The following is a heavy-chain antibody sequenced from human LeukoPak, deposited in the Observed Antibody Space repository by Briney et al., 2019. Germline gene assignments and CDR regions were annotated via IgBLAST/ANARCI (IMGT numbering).Heavy chain of an antibody. CDR1: GFTFSSYE. J-gene: IGHJ3*02. D-gene: IGHD6-13*01. CDR2: ISSSGSTI. Sequence: GGSLRLSCAASGFTFSSYEMNWVRQAPGKGLEWVSYISSSGSTIYYADSVKGRFTISRDNAKNSLYLQMNSLRAEDTAVYYCARAYSSSLPLNAFDIWGQGTMVTVSS. CDR3: ARAYSSSLPLNAFDI. V-gene: IGHV3-48*03.